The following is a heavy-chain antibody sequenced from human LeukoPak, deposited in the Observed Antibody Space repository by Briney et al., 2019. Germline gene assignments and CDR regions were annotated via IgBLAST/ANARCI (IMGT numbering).Heavy chain of an antibody. Sequence: PSQTLSLTCTVSGGSISSGSYYWSWIRQPAGKGLEWIGRIYTSGSTNYNPSLKSRVTISVDTSKNQFSLKLSSVTAADTAVYYCARLRGHGYSYGYPYYYMDVWGKGTTVTVSS. CDR2: IYTSGST. CDR1: GGSISSGSYY. V-gene: IGHV4-61*02. D-gene: IGHD5-18*01. J-gene: IGHJ6*03. CDR3: ARLRGHGYSYGYPYYYMDV.